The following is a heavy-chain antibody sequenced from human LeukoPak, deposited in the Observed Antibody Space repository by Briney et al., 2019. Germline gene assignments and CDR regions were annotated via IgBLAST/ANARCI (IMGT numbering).Heavy chain of an antibody. CDR2: IYYSGST. CDR3: ARDPTVVTPEAVDI. D-gene: IGHD4-23*01. Sequence: PSETLSLTCTVSGGSISTSSYYWGWIRQPPGKGLEWIGSIYYSGSTYYNPSLKSRVTISVDTSKNQFSLKLRSVTAADTAVYYCARDPTVVTPEAVDIWGQGTKVTVSS. V-gene: IGHV4-39*07. CDR1: GGSISTSSYY. J-gene: IGHJ3*02.